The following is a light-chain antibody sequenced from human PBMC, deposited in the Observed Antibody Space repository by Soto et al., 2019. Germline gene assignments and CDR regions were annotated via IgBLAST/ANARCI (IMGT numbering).Light chain of an antibody. CDR3: SSHAGINNVV. CDR1: SSDVGGYNY. V-gene: IGLV2-8*01. Sequence: QSAQTQPPSASGSPGQSITISCTGTSSDVGGYNYVSWYQQHPGKAPKLMIYEVTKRPSGVPDRFSGSKSGNTASLTVSGLLAEDEADYYCSSHAGINNVVFGGGTKVTVL. J-gene: IGLJ3*02. CDR2: EVT.